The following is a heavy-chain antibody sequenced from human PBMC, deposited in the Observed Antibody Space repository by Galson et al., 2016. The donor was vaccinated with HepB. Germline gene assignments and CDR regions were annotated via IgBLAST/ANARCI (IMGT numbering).Heavy chain of an antibody. CDR3: ARDGSEQGRSSGGGMDV. D-gene: IGHD6-6*01. Sequence: SLRLSCAASGLIVRSNFMTWVRQGPGKGLEWVATIYNDGDTFYADSVKGRFSISRHNSNNILYLQMSNVTPDDTAVYYCARDGSEQGRSSGGGMDVWGQGTTVTVSS. CDR2: IYNDGDT. CDR1: GLIVRSNF. J-gene: IGHJ6*02. V-gene: IGHV3-53*01.